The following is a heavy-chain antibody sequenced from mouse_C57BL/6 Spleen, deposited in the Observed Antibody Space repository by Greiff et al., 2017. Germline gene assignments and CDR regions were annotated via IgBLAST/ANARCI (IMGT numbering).Heavy chain of an antibody. V-gene: IGHV2-2*01. CDR2: IWSGGST. Sequence: VQLQQSGPGLVQPSPSLSITCTVSGFSLTSYGVHWVRQCPGKGLEWLGVIWSGGSTDYNAAFISRLSIIKDNSRSQVFFKMNSLQADDTAIYYCARLYYGSSYYAMDYWGQGTSVTVSS. CDR3: ARLYYGSSYYAMDY. J-gene: IGHJ4*01. CDR1: GFSLTSYG. D-gene: IGHD1-1*01.